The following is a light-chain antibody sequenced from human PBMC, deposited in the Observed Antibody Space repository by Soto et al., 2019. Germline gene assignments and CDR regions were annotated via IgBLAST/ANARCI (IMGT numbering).Light chain of an antibody. CDR3: AAWDTSLSALV. V-gene: IGLV1-51*01. J-gene: IGLJ2*01. CDR1: DSNIGDNY. Sequence: QSVLTQPPSVSAAPGQRVTISCSGSDSNIGDNYVSWYQQVPGTAPKLLIYDNNKRPSGIPDRFSGSKSDTSATLDIAGLKTGDESDYFCAAWDTSLSALVFGGGTKLTVL. CDR2: DNN.